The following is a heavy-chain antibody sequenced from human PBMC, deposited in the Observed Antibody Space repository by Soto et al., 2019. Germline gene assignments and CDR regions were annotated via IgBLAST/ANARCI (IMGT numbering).Heavy chain of an antibody. CDR1: GGSISSGGYY. CDR3: ARGRGRAAAGKDYYYYYYMDV. CDR2: IYYSGST. D-gene: IGHD6-13*01. V-gene: IGHV4-31*03. Sequence: QVQLQESGPGLVKPSQTLSLTCTVSGGSISSGGYYWSWLRQHPGKGLEWIGYIYYSGSTYYNPSLKSRVTISVNTSKNQSVVKLSSVTAANTAVDYCARGRGRAAAGKDYYYYYYMDVWGKGTTVTVSS. J-gene: IGHJ6*03.